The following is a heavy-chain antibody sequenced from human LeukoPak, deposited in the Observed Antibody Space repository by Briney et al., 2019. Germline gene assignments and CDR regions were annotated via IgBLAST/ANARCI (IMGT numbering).Heavy chain of an antibody. D-gene: IGHD1-26*01. CDR2: ISWNSGSI. V-gene: IGHV3-9*01. Sequence: GGSLRLSCAASGFTFDDYAMHWVRQAPGKGLEWVPGISWNSGSIGYADSVKGRFTISRDNAKNSLYLQMNSLRAEDTALYYCAKDLGYSGSYAPIGFDYWGQGTLVTVSS. J-gene: IGHJ4*02. CDR1: GFTFDDYA. CDR3: AKDLGYSGSYAPIGFDY.